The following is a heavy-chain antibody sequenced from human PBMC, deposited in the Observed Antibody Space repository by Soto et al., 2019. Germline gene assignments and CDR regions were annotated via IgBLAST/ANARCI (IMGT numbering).Heavy chain of an antibody. V-gene: IGHV3-33*01. D-gene: IGHD6-19*01. Sequence: PGGSLRLSCAASGFTFSSYGMHWVRQAPGKGLEWVAVIWYDGSNKYYADSVKGRFTISRDNSKNTLYLQMNSLRAEDTAVYYCARDLSGYSSGYFVYWGQGTLVTVSS. CDR1: GFTFSSYG. CDR2: IWYDGSNK. CDR3: ARDLSGYSSGYFVY. J-gene: IGHJ4*02.